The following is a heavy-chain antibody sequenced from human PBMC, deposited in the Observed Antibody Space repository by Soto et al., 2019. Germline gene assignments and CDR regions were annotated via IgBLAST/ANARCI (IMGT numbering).Heavy chain of an antibody. CDR2: ISYDGSNK. Sequence: GGSLRLSCAASGFTFSSYAMHWVRQAPGKGLEWVAVISYDGSNKYYADSVKGRFTISRDNSKNTLYLQMNSLRAEDTAVYYCARALQGASFDYWGQGTLVTVSS. J-gene: IGHJ4*02. V-gene: IGHV3-30*04. CDR1: GFTFSSYA. CDR3: ARALQGASFDY.